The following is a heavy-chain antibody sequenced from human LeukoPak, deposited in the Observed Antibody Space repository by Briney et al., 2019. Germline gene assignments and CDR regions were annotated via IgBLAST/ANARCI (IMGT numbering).Heavy chain of an antibody. CDR3: ASAYCGGDCYSVRAPFDP. CDR2: IIPILGIA. Sequence: SVKVSCKASGGTFSSYAISWVRQAPGQGLEWMGRIIPILGIANYAQKFQGRVTITADKSTSTAYMELSSLRSEDTAVYYCASAYCGGDCYSVRAPFDPWGQGTLVTVSS. CDR1: GGTFSSYA. D-gene: IGHD2-21*02. V-gene: IGHV1-69*04. J-gene: IGHJ5*02.